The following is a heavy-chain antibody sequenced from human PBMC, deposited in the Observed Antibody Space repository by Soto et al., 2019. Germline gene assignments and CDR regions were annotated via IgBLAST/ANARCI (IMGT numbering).Heavy chain of an antibody. CDR1: GGSISSYY. D-gene: IGHD5-12*01. V-gene: IGHV4-59*08. Sequence: SETLSLTCTVSGGSISSYYWSWIRQPPGKGLEWIGYIYYSGSTNYNPSLKSRVTISVDTSKNQFSLKLSSVTAADTAVYYCARSGTDSGYDSFDIWGKGTMVTVSS. CDR3: ARSGTDSGYDSFDI. CDR2: IYYSGST. J-gene: IGHJ3*02.